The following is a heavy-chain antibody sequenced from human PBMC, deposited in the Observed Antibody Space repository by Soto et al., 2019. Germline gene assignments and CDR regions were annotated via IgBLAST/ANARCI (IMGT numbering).Heavy chain of an antibody. V-gene: IGHV1-46*01. CDR3: ARPLGRDDAFDI. CDR1: GYTFTSYY. D-gene: IGHD1-26*01. Sequence: ASVKVSCKASGYTFTSYYMHWVRQAPGQGLEWMGIINPSGGSTSYAQKFQGRVTMTRDTPTSTVYMELSSLRSEDTAVYYCARPLGRDDAFDIWGQGTMVTVSS. J-gene: IGHJ3*02. CDR2: INPSGGST.